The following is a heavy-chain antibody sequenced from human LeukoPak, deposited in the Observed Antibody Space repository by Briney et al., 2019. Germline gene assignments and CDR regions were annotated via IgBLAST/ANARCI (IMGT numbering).Heavy chain of an antibody. Sequence: SETLSLTCAVYGGSFSGYYWSWIRQPPGKGLEWIGEINHSGSTNYNPSLKSRVTISVDTSKNQFSLKLSSVTAADTAVYYCATSPRRIAAAGRESRNCYYYMDVWGKGTTVTVSS. D-gene: IGHD6-13*01. CDR3: ATSPRRIAAAGRESRNCYYYMDV. CDR1: GGSFSGYY. V-gene: IGHV4-34*01. J-gene: IGHJ6*03. CDR2: INHSGST.